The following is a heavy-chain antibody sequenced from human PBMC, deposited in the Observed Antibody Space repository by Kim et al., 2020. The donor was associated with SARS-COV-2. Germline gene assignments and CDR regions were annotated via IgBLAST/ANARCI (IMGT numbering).Heavy chain of an antibody. CDR3: AREMRRFGELPYYFDY. D-gene: IGHD3-10*01. Sequence: SETLSLTCAFYGGSFSGYYWSWIRQPPGKGLEWIGEINHSGSTNYNPSLKSRVTISVDTSKNQFSLKLSSVTAADTAVYYCAREMRRFGELPYYFDYWGQGTLVTVSS. J-gene: IGHJ4*02. CDR2: INHSGST. V-gene: IGHV4-34*01. CDR1: GGSFSGYY.